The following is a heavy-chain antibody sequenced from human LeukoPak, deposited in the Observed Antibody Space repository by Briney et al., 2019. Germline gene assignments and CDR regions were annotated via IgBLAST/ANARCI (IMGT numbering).Heavy chain of an antibody. CDR1: GFSFSSFW. D-gene: IGHD5-12*01. J-gene: IGHJ4*02. CDR3: ARKGYSGYERPFDY. CDR2: IKQDGSER. V-gene: IGHV3-7*04. Sequence: GGSLRLSCAASGFSFSSFWMSWVCQAPGKGLEWVANIKQDGSERYYVDSVKGRFTISRDNAKNSLYLQMNSLRAEDTAVYYCARKGYSGYERPFDYWGQGTRVTVSS.